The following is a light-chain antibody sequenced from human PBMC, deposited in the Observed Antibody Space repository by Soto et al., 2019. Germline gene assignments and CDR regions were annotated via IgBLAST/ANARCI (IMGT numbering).Light chain of an antibody. V-gene: IGKV1-39*01. CDR2: TAA. J-gene: IGKJ2*01. CDR1: QRITTY. CDR3: QQSYSTPYT. Sequence: IHMTQSPSSLSASVGDRVTITCRASQRITTYLNWYQQKPGKAPKLLISTAATLQGGVPSRFSGSGSGTDFNLTITTLHPEDFATYFCQQSYSTPYTFGQGTKLEIK.